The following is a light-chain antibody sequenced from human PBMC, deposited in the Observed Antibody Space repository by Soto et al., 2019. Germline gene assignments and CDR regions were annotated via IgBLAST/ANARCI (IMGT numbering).Light chain of an antibody. CDR2: AAS. V-gene: IGKV1-39*01. CDR1: QSISSY. J-gene: IGKJ3*01. Sequence: DIQMTPSPSSLSASVGARVTITCRASQSISSYLNWYQQKPVKAPKLLSYAASSLQPGAPSSFSGSGSGTDFTLTISSLHLEDVATYYCQQSYTSPLTFGPGTKVAF. CDR3: QQSYTSPLT.